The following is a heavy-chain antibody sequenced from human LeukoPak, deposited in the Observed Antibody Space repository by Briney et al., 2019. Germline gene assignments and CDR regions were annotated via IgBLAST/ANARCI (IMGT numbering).Heavy chain of an antibody. J-gene: IGHJ3*02. CDR3: ARDQGQGRYYYDSSGPLQRYDAFDI. D-gene: IGHD3-22*01. CDR2: IIPIFGTA. CDR1: GGTFSSYA. Sequence: SVKVSCKASGGTFSSYAISWVRQAPGQGLEWMGGIIPIFGTANYAQKFQGRVTITADKSTSTAYMELSSLRSEDTAVYYCARDQGQGRYYYDSSGPLQRYDAFDIWGQGTMVTVSS. V-gene: IGHV1-69*06.